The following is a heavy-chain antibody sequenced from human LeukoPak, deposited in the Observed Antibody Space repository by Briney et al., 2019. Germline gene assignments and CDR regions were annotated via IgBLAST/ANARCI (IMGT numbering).Heavy chain of an antibody. D-gene: IGHD3-22*01. CDR1: GGSISSYY. V-gene: IGHV4-59*01. CDR2: IYYSGST. J-gene: IGHJ4*02. CDR3: ARDKSCMIVV. Sequence: SETLSLTCTVSGGSISSYYWSWIRQPPGKGLEWIGYIYYSGSTNYNPSLKSRVTISVDTSKNQFSLKLSSVTTADTAVYYCARDKSCMIVVWGQGTLVTVSS.